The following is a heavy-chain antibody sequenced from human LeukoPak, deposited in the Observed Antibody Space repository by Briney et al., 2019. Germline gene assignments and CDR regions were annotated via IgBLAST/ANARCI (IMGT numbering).Heavy chain of an antibody. CDR2: ISAYNGNT. V-gene: IGHV1-18*01. J-gene: IGHJ4*02. CDR3: ARATAKYCSGGSCYRGAYDY. D-gene: IGHD2-15*01. CDR1: GYTFTSYG. Sequence: GASVKVSCKASGYTFTSYGISWVRQAPGQGLEWMGWISAYNGNTNYAQKLQGRVTMTTDTSTSTAYMELRSLRSDDTAVYYCARATAKYCSGGSCYRGAYDYWGQGTLVTVSS.